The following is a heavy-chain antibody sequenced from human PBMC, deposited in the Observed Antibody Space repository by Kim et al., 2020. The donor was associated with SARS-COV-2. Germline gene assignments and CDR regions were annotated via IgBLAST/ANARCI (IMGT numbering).Heavy chain of an antibody. CDR1: GFTFSSYG. Sequence: GGSLRLSCAASGFTFSSYGMHWVRQAPGKGLEWVAVIWYDGSNKYYADSVKGRFTISRDNSKNTLYLQMNSLRAEDTAVYYCARDAPVRRGVVIDGMDVWGQGTTVTVSS. CDR2: IWYDGSNK. J-gene: IGHJ6*02. V-gene: IGHV3-33*08. CDR3: ARDAPVRRGVVIDGMDV. D-gene: IGHD3-10*01.